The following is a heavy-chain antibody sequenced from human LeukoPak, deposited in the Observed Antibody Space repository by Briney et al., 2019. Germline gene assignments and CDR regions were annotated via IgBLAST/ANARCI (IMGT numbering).Heavy chain of an antibody. CDR1: GFTFSTYD. J-gene: IGHJ4*02. Sequence: PGGSLRLSCTASGFTFSTYDMHWVRQTPGKGLEYVSGFSSNGGSTYYADSVKGRFTISRDNSKNTVYLQMSSLRVEDTAVYYCVKDSIGLSFDYWGQGTLVTVSS. D-gene: IGHD3-16*02. V-gene: IGHV3-64D*06. CDR2: FSSNGGST. CDR3: VKDSIGLSFDY.